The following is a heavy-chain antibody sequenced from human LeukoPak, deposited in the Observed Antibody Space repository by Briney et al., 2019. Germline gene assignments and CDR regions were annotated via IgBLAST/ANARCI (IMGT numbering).Heavy chain of an antibody. Sequence: GGSLRLSCAASGFTFSSCSMNWVRQAPGKGLEWVSSISSSSSYIYYADSVKGRFTISRDNAKNSLYLQMNSLRAEDTAVYYCARTLPNYYDILGSNAFDIWGQGTMVTVSS. V-gene: IGHV3-21*01. CDR1: GFTFSSCS. D-gene: IGHD3-9*01. CDR3: ARTLPNYYDILGSNAFDI. J-gene: IGHJ3*02. CDR2: ISSSSSYI.